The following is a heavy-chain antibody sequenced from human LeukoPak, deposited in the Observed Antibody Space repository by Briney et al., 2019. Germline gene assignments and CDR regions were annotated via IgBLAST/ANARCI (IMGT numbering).Heavy chain of an antibody. Sequence: GGSLRLSCAASGFTFSSYEMNRVRQAPGKGLEWVSYISSSGSTIYYADSVKGRFTISRDNAKNSLYLQMNSLRAEDTAVYYCARDLGVVVMGDYWGQGTLVTVSS. J-gene: IGHJ4*02. CDR3: ARDLGVVVMGDY. CDR1: GFTFSSYE. D-gene: IGHD2/OR15-2a*01. CDR2: ISSSGSTI. V-gene: IGHV3-48*03.